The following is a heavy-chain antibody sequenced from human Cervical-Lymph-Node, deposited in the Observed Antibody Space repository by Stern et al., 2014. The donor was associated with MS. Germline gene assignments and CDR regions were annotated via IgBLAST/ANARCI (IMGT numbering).Heavy chain of an antibody. J-gene: IGHJ5*02. CDR2: VKTYNDDT. D-gene: IGHD2-15*01. CDR1: GYTFTSHV. Sequence: QVQLVQSGAEVKTPGASVKISCKTSGYTFTSHVIHWVRQVPGQSLEWMGWVKTYNDDTRYAERFQGSVTFTRDRSATTAYMEVRSLRSEDTAIYYCVRGRYVAAKMTNWFDTWGQGTLVTVSS. CDR3: VRGRYVAAKMTNWFDT. V-gene: IGHV1-3*04.